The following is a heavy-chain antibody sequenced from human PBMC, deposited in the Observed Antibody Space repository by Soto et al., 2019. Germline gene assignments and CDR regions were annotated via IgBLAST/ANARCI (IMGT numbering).Heavy chain of an antibody. D-gene: IGHD2-8*01. CDR1: GDSIGNFY. J-gene: IGHJ2*01. CDR2: LSASGRT. CDR3: ARGMGRYFDL. Sequence: QVHLQESGPGLVKPSETLSLTCAISGDSIGNFYWSWIRQPAGKGLESLGRLSASGRTNYSPSLQSGVTMSLDRSKNRFSLRLTSVSAADTAVYFCARGMGRYFDLWGRGTLVTVSS. V-gene: IGHV4-4*07.